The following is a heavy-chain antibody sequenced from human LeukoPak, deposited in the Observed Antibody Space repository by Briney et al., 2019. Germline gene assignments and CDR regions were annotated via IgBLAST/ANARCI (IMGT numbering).Heavy chain of an antibody. CDR2: IKQDGSEK. CDR1: GFTFSSHW. Sequence: GGSLRLSCAASGFTFSSHWVSWVRQAPGKGLEWVANIKQDGSEKYYVDSVKGRFTISRDNAKNSLYLQMNSLRAEDTALYYCASGRQLGYWGQGTLVTVSS. CDR3: ASGRQLGY. V-gene: IGHV3-7*01. D-gene: IGHD3-16*01. J-gene: IGHJ4*02.